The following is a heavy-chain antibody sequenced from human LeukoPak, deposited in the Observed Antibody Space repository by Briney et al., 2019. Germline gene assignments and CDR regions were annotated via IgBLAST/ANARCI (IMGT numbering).Heavy chain of an antibody. CDR2: INHGGST. CDR1: GGSFSGYY. Sequence: SETLSLTCAVCGGSFSGYYWSWIRQPPGQGLEWIGEINHGGSTDYNPSLKSRVTISVDTSKNQFSLKLSSVTAADTAVYYCARLYISHYDAFDIWGQGTMVTVSS. D-gene: IGHD3-10*01. CDR3: ARLYISHYDAFDI. J-gene: IGHJ3*02. V-gene: IGHV4-34*01.